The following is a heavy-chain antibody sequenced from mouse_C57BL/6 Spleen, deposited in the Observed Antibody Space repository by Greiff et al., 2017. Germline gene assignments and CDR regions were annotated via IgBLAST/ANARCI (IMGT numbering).Heavy chain of an antibody. Sequence: DVQLVESGEGLVKPGGSLKLSCAASGFTFSSYAMSWVRQTPEKRLEWVAYISSGGDYIYYADTVKGRFTISRDNARNTLYLQMSSLKSEDTAMYYCTRAGDPAWFAYWGQGTLVTVSA. V-gene: IGHV5-9-1*02. CDR1: GFTFSSYA. J-gene: IGHJ3*01. CDR3: TRAGDPAWFAY. D-gene: IGHD2-13*01. CDR2: ISSGGDYI.